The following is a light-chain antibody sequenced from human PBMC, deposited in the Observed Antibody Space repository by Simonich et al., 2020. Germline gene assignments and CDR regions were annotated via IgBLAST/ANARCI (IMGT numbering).Light chain of an antibody. CDR3: SSYTSSSTWV. Sequence: QSALTQPASVSGSPGQSIPISCTGTSSDVGGYNYVSWYQQHPGKAPKLMIYDVSKPPAVVSNRFSGTKYGNTASLTISGLQAEDEADYYCSSYTSSSTWVFGGGTKLTVL. J-gene: IGLJ3*02. CDR1: SSDVGGYNY. V-gene: IGLV2-14*01. CDR2: DVS.